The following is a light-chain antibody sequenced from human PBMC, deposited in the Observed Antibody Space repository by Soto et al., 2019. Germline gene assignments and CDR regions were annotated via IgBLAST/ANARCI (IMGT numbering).Light chain of an antibody. CDR3: QHHNSYSQT. Sequence: DIQLTQSPPTLSASVGDRVTITCRASQSIRYYLAWYQQMPGKAPKLLSYGASSLQSGVTSRFCGSGSGTQFTLTISSLQPDDFATYFCQHHNSYSQTFGQGTKVEIK. V-gene: IGKV1-5*01. J-gene: IGKJ1*01. CDR2: GAS. CDR1: QSIRYY.